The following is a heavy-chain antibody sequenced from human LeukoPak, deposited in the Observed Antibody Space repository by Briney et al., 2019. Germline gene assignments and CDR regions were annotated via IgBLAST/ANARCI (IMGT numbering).Heavy chain of an antibody. J-gene: IGHJ5*02. CDR1: GFTFSSYS. Sequence: GGSLRLSCAASGFTFSSYSMNWVRQAPGKGLEWVSVIYSGGSTYYADSVKGRFTISRDNSRNTLYLQMNSLRAEDTAVYYCARETAGDYDFWSGPNWFDPWGQGTLVTVSS. V-gene: IGHV3-53*01. D-gene: IGHD3-3*01. CDR2: IYSGGST. CDR3: ARETAGDYDFWSGPNWFDP.